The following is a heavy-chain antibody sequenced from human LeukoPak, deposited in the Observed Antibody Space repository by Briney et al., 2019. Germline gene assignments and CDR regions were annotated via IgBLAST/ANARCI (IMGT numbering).Heavy chain of an antibody. CDR3: AREGVPGAVDY. Sequence: PGGSLRLSCAAAGLSFSSYDMYWVRQAPGKGLEWVAYISASGSTIDYADSVKGRFTISRDNGKSSVFLQMNSLRVEDTAVYYCAREGVPGAVDYWGQGTLVTVSS. CDR1: GLSFSSYD. CDR2: ISASGSTI. D-gene: IGHD2-2*01. J-gene: IGHJ4*02. V-gene: IGHV3-48*03.